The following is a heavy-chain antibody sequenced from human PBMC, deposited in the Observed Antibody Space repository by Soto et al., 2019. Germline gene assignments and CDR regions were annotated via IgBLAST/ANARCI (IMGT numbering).Heavy chain of an antibody. J-gene: IGHJ6*03. D-gene: IGHD2-2*01. V-gene: IGHV1-69*06. CDR1: GGTFSSYA. CDR2: IIPNIGTT. Sequence: SVKVSCKASGGTFSSYAISWVRQAPGQGLEWMGGIIPNIGTTSYAQKFQGRVTMTGNTSISTAYMELSSLRSEDTAVYYCARGRQGYCSSTSCYAHSYYYYYMDVWGKGTTVTVSS. CDR3: ARGRQGYCSSTSCYAHSYYYYYMDV.